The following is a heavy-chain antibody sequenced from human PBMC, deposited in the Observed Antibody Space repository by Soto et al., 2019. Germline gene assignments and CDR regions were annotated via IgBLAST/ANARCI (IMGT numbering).Heavy chain of an antibody. CDR2: SRNKAKSYTT. CDR3: VRAARSGTTHFDY. CDR1: GLTFSDHY. D-gene: IGHD1-7*01. V-gene: IGHV3-72*01. Sequence: EVQLVESGGVLVQPGGSLRLSCVASGLTFSDHYMDWVRQAPGKGLEWVGRSRNKAKSYTTDYAASVRGRFTISRDDSKSSVYLQMNRLETEDTAVYYCVRAARSGTTHFDYWGQGTLVTVSS. J-gene: IGHJ4*02.